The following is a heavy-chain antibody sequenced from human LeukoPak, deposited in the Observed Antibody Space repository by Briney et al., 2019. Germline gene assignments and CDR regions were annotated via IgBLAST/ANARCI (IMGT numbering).Heavy chain of an antibody. CDR1: GYSFTSYW. J-gene: IGHJ3*02. V-gene: IGHV5-51*01. CDR3: ARRGQANAFDI. CDR2: IYPGDSDT. Sequence: GESLKISRKGSGYSFTSYWIGWVRKMPGKGLESMGIIYPGDSDTRYSSSFQGQVTISADKSISTAYLQWSSLKASDTAMYYWARRGQANAFDIWGQGTMVTVSS. D-gene: IGHD3-10*01.